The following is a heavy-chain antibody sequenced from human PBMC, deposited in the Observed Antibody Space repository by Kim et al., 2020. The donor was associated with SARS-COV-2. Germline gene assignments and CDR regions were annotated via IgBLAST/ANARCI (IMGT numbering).Heavy chain of an antibody. J-gene: IGHJ4*02. CDR3: ARDLGGDY. Sequence: GGSLRLSCAASGFTFSSYGMHWVRQAPGKGLEWVAVISYDGSNKYYAYSVKGRFTISRDNSKNTLYLHMNSLRAEDTAVYYCARDLGGDYLRQGILVTV. D-gene: IGHD2-15*01. CDR2: ISYDGSNK. CDR1: GFTFSSYG. V-gene: IGHV3-33*05.